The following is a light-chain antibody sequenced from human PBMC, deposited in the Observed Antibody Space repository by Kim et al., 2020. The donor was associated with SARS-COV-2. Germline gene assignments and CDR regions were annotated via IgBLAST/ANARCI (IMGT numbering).Light chain of an antibody. CDR3: MQGTHWPPA. CDR1: QSLVYTDGNTY. CDR2: KVS. V-gene: IGKV2-30*01. Sequence: VVMTQSPLSLPVTLGQPASISCRSSQSLVYTDGNTYLNWFLQRPGQSPRRLIYKVSNRDSGVPDRFSGSGSGTDFTLKISRVEAEDVGVYYCMQGTHWPPAFGQGTKLEI. J-gene: IGKJ2*01.